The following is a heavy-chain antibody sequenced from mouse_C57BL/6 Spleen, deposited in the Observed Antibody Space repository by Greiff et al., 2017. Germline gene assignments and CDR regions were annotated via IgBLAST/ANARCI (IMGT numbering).Heavy chain of an antibody. CDR2: IYPRSGNT. D-gene: IGHD2-1*01. J-gene: IGHJ4*01. Sequence: VKLMESGAELARPGASVKLSCKASGYTFTSYGISWVKQRTGQGLEWIGEIYPRSGNTYYNEKFKGKATLTADKSSSTAYMELRSLTSEDSAVYFCARDGNSYYYAMDYWGQGTSVTVSS. CDR1: GYTFTSYG. CDR3: ARDGNSYYYAMDY. V-gene: IGHV1-81*01.